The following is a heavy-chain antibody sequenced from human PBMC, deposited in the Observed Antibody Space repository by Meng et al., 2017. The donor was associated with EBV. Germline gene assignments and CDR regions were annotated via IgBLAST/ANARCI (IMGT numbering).Heavy chain of an antibody. Sequence: QVQLVQSGGEVKKPGSSVKVSCKASGGTFSSYAISWVRQAPGQGLEWMGGIIPILGIANYAQKFQGRVTITADKSTSTAYMELSSLRSEDTAVYYCARERPGGMATTPYFDYWGQGTLVTVSS. D-gene: IGHD5-24*01. J-gene: IGHJ4*02. CDR1: GGTFSSYA. CDR2: IIPILGIA. CDR3: ARERPGGMATTPYFDY. V-gene: IGHV1-69*10.